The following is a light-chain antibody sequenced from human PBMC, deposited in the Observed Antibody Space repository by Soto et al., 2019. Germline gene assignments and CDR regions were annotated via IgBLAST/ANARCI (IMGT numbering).Light chain of an antibody. V-gene: IGKV2D-29*02. CDR2: EVS. CDR3: MQSTLLPPT. CDR1: QSLLHITGETF. J-gene: IGKJ5*01. Sequence: VVVTQTPLSLSVAPGQPASISCKSSQSLLHITGETFLFWYLQKPGQSPQLLIYEVSTRVSGVPDRFSGSGSGTDFTLEISRVETDDVGIYYCMQSTLLPPTFGQRTRPENK.